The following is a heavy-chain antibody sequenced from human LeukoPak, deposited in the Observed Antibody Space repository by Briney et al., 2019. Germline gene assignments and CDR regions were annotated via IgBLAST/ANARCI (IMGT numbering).Heavy chain of an antibody. Sequence: ASVKVSCTASGYTFTNYGISWVRQAPGQGPEWMGWISTYNGNTNYAQKLQDRVTMTTDTSTSTAYMELRSLRSDDTALYYCARGWELSIWGQGTMVTVSS. CDR2: ISTYNGNT. CDR1: GYTFTNYG. J-gene: IGHJ3*02. D-gene: IGHD3-10*01. V-gene: IGHV1-18*01. CDR3: ARGWELSI.